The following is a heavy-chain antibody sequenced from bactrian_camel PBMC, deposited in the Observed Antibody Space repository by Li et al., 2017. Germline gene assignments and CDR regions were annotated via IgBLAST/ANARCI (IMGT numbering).Heavy chain of an antibody. CDR2: IDSDGTT. J-gene: IGHJ4*01. V-gene: IGHV3S53*01. Sequence: HVQLVESGGGLVQPGGSLKLSCAVSGYSYIRECMGWFRQAPGKEREGAAAIDSDGTTAYADSVKGRFTVSVDNAKKTLYLQMNNLQTEDTAVYFCGADCADIVIVTTAINPLYTYEGQGTQVTVS. CDR1: GYSYIREC. D-gene: IGHD2*01.